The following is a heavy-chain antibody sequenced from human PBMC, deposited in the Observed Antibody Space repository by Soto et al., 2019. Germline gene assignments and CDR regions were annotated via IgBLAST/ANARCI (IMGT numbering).Heavy chain of an antibody. J-gene: IGHJ5*02. Sequence: KTSETLSLTCTVSGGSISSYHWSWIRQSAGKGLEWIGRIYTSGNTHYNPSLKSRVTVSIDTSKNQFFLTVNSVTASDTAMYYCARCSGSCYSSTASWFDPWGQGTLVTVSS. D-gene: IGHD2-15*01. V-gene: IGHV4-4*07. CDR2: IYTSGNT. CDR3: ARCSGSCYSSTASWFDP. CDR1: GGSISSYH.